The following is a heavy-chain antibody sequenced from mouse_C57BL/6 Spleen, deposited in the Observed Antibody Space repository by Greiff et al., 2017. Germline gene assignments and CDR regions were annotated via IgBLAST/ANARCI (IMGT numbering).Heavy chain of an antibody. V-gene: IGHV5-6*01. Sequence: EVKVVESGGDLVKPGGSLKLSCAASGFTFSSYGMSWVRQTPDKRLEWVATISSGGSYTYYPDSVKGRFTISRDNAKNTLYLQMSSLKSEDTAMYYCARLSYYDYDGYYAMDYWGQGTSVTVSS. CDR1: GFTFSSYG. CDR3: ARLSYYDYDGYYAMDY. CDR2: ISSGGSYT. J-gene: IGHJ4*01. D-gene: IGHD2-4*01.